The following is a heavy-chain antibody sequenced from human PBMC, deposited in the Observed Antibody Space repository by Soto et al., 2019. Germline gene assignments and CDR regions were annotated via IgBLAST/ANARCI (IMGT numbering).Heavy chain of an antibody. CDR1: GYTFTSYA. J-gene: IGHJ4*02. CDR3: ARSIVVVTVLYY. D-gene: IGHD2-21*02. V-gene: IGHV1-3*01. CDR2: INAGNGNT. Sequence: ASVKVSCKASGYTFTSYAMHWVRQAPGQRLEWMGWINAGNGNTKYSQKFQGRVTITRDTSASTAYMELSSLRSEDTAVYYCARSIVVVTVLYYCGQGTLVTVSS.